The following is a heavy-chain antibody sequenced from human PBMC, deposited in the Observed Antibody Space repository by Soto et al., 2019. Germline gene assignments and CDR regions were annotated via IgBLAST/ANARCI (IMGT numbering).Heavy chain of an antibody. CDR2: INPNSGGT. V-gene: IGHV1-2*04. CDR1: GYTFTGYY. J-gene: IGHJ6*02. CDR3: ARDIAAAGTIYYGMDV. D-gene: IGHD6-13*01. Sequence: APVKVSCKASGYTFTGYYMHWVRQAPGQGLEWMGWINPNSGGTNYAQKFQGWVTMTRDTSISTAYMELSRLRSDDTAVYYCARDIAAAGTIYYGMDVWGQGTTVTVSS.